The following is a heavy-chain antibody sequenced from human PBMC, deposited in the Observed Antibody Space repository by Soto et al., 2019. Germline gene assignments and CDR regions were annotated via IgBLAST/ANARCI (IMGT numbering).Heavy chain of an antibody. CDR3: ATLASGGYFFQY. Sequence: QVQLVQSGAEVKKPGSSVKVSCKASGDTLNNYAINWVRQAPGQGLEWMGGILPIFKTPTYAQKFQGRGTIAAAESTSTAYMEVSSPRSYDTAVYFCATLASGGYFFQYWGQGTLVTVSS. CDR1: GDTLNNYA. V-gene: IGHV1-69*01. J-gene: IGHJ4*02. CDR2: ILPIFKTP. D-gene: IGHD5-12*01.